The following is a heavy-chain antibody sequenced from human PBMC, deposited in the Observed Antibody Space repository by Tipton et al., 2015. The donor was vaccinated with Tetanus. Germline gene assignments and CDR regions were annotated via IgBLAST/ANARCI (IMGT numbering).Heavy chain of an antibody. J-gene: IGHJ4*02. CDR3: ARAHCTDGVCNFDF. CDR1: XYIXNNYX. CDR2: IYPGDSDT. V-gene: IGHV5-51*01. Sequence: QLVQSGGEVKKPGXSLKISCKGSXYIXNNYXXXWVRXKPGKXXEWMGIIYPGDSDTRYSPSFQGQVTISVDKSINTAYLQWSSLKASDTSMFYCARAHCTDGVCNFDFWGQGALVTVAS. D-gene: IGHD2-8*01.